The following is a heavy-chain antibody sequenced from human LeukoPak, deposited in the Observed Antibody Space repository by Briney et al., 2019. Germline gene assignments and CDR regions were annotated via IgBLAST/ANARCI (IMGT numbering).Heavy chain of an antibody. CDR3: ARDSQTYSSSQGGDY. CDR2: ISAYNGNT. V-gene: IGHV1-18*01. CDR1: GYTFTSYG. Sequence: ASVKVSCKAPGYTFTSYGISWVRQAPGQGLEWMGWISAYNGNTNYAQKLQGRVTMTTDTSTSTAYMELRSLRSDDTAVYYCARDSQTYSSSQGGDYWGQGTLVTVSS. D-gene: IGHD6-13*01. J-gene: IGHJ4*02.